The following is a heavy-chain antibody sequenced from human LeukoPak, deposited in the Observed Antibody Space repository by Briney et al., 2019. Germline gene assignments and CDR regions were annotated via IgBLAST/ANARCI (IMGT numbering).Heavy chain of an antibody. CDR2: ISSSSSTI. V-gene: IGHV3-48*01. Sequence: GGSLRLSCAASGFTFSRYSMKWVRQAPGNGLEWVSYISSSSSTIYYADSVKGRFTISRDNAKTSLYLQMNSLRAEDTAVYYCARDLPYYYDSSGKIDYWGQGTLVTVSS. D-gene: IGHD3-22*01. CDR1: GFTFSRYS. J-gene: IGHJ4*02. CDR3: ARDLPYYYDSSGKIDY.